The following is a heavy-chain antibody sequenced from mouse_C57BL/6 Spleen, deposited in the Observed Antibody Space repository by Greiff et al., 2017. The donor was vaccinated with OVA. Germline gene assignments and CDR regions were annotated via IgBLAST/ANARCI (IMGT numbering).Heavy chain of an antibody. V-gene: IGHV5-6*02. CDR2: ISSGGSYT. Sequence: EVMLVESGGDLVKPGGSLKLSCAASGFTFSSYGMSWVRQTPDKRLEWVATISSGGSYTYYPDSVKGRFTISRDNAKNTLYLQMSSLKSEDTAMYYCARGYYGNHVEYFDYWGQGTTLTVSS. CDR1: GFTFSSYG. J-gene: IGHJ2*01. CDR3: ARGYYGNHVEYFDY. D-gene: IGHD2-1*01.